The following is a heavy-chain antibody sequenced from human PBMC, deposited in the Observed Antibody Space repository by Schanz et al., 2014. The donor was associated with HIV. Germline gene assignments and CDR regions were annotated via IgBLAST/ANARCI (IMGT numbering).Heavy chain of an antibody. CDR1: GFTFSSYA. D-gene: IGHD2-21*02. CDR2: ISGSGGST. J-gene: IGHJ4*02. Sequence: EVQLVESGGGLVQPGRSLRLSCAASGFTFSSYAMSWVRQAPGKGLEWVSVISGSGGSTYYADSVKGRFTISRDNAKNSLYLQMNSLRAEDTAVYYCAKSSFCNGDCVGYYFDLWGQGALVTVSS. CDR3: AKSSFCNGDCVGYYFDL. V-gene: IGHV3-23*04.